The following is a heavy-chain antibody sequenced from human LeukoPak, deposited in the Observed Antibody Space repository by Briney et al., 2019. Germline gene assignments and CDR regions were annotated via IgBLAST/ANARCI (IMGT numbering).Heavy chain of an antibody. CDR1: GGSISSSSYY. CDR2: IYYSGST. Sequence: PSETLSLTCTVSGGSISSSSYYWGWIRQPPGKGLEWIGSIYYSGSTYYNPSLKSRVTISVDTSKNQFSLKLSSVTAADTAVYYCARASVDPRYYEEVGGLTTIFDYWGQGTLVTVSS. J-gene: IGHJ4*02. CDR3: ARASVDPRYYEEVGGLTTIFDY. D-gene: IGHD3-3*01. V-gene: IGHV4-39*07.